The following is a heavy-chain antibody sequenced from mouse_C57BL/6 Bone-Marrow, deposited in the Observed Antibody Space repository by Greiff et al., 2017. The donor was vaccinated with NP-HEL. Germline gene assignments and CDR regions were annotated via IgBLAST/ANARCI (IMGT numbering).Heavy chain of an antibody. CDR3: ARSEIYYYGSSYWYFDV. Sequence: EVQLQQSGPVLVKPGASVKMSCKASGYTFTDYYMNWVKQSHGKSLEWIGVINPYNGGTSYNQKFKGKATLTVDKSSSTAYMELNSLTSEDSAVYYCARSEIYYYGSSYWYFDVWGTGTTVTVSS. D-gene: IGHD1-1*01. CDR2: INPYNGGT. CDR1: GYTFTDYY. J-gene: IGHJ1*03. V-gene: IGHV1-19*01.